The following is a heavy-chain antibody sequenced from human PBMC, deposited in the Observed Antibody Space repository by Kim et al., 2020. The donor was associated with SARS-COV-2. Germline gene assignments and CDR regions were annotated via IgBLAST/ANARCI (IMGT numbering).Heavy chain of an antibody. D-gene: IGHD6-19*01. J-gene: IGHJ2*01. CDR3: AKDRGAVAGDPSQWYFDL. Sequence: ASVKVSCKASGYTFTSYYIHWVRQAPGQGLEWMGIINPSGGSTRNAQKFQGRVTMTRDTSTSTVYMELNSLRSEDTAVFYCAKDRGAVAGDPSQWYFDLW. CDR2: INPSGGST. V-gene: IGHV1-46*01. CDR1: GYTFTSYY.